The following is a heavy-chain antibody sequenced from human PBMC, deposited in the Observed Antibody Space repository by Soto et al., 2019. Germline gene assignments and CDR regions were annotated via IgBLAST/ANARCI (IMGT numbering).Heavy chain of an antibody. J-gene: IGHJ5*02. V-gene: IGHV2-26*01. Sequence: QVTLKESGPVLVKPTETLTLRCTVSGLSITDSEMGVSWIRQPPGQPLEWPAHIDSSGEKSYRTFLKSRLAISKDTSKSQIVLTMTIMDPADTATYYCARRHLAVAVSPWFDPWGQGIPVTVSS. D-gene: IGHD6-19*01. CDR1: GLSITDSEMG. CDR3: ARRHLAVAVSPWFDP. CDR2: IDSSGEK.